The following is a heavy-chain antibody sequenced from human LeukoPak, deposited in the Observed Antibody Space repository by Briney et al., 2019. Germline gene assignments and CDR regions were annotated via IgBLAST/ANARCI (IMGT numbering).Heavy chain of an antibody. J-gene: IGHJ4*02. CDR3: ARHLSSISSCPNY. CDR2: IYPGNSDI. Sequence: GESLKISCKGSGYSFASYWIAWVRQMPGKGLEWMGGIYPGNSDITYSPSFQGQVTISADKSVGTAYLHWSSLKASDTAIYYCARHLSSISSCPNYWGQGTLVTVSS. CDR1: GYSFASYW. V-gene: IGHV5-51*01. D-gene: IGHD2-2*01.